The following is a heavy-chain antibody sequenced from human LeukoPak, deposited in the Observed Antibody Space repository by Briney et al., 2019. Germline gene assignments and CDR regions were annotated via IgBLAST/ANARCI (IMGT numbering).Heavy chain of an antibody. Sequence: GGSLRLSCAASGFTFSSYGMYWVRQAPGKGLEWVAVIWYDGSNKYYADSVKGRFTISRDNSKNTLYLQMNSLRAEGTAVYYCVRENGGAAAGHEASYSYYAFDVWGQGTTVTVSS. CDR2: IWYDGSNK. D-gene: IGHD6-13*01. V-gene: IGHV3-33*01. CDR3: VRENGGAAAGHEASYSYYAFDV. CDR1: GFTFSSYG. J-gene: IGHJ6*02.